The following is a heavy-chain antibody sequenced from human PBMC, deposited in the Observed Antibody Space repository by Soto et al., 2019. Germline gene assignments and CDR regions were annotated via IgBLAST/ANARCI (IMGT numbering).Heavy chain of an antibody. Sequence: EVQLLESGGDLVQPGGSLRLSCAASGFTFTTYAMTWVRQAPGKGLEWVSAISGSGGSTYYADSVKGRFTISRDNSKNTLYLQTNGLRAEDTAIYYCAKDKDTTFSPQDYWGQGTLFTVSS. V-gene: IGHV3-23*01. CDR3: AKDKDTTFSPQDY. J-gene: IGHJ4*02. CDR2: ISGSGGST. CDR1: GFTFTTYA. D-gene: IGHD2-15*01.